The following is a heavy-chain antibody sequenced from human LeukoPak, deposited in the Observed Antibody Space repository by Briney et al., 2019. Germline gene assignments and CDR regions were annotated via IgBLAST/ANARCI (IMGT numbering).Heavy chain of an antibody. CDR3: ASDFWSGYYTG. Sequence: SETLSLTCAVYGGSFCGYYWSWIRQPPGKGLEWIGEINHSGSTNYNPSLKSRVTISVDTSKNQFSLKLSSVTAADTAVYYCASDFWSGYYTGWGQGTLVTVSS. J-gene: IGHJ4*02. CDR1: GGSFCGYY. D-gene: IGHD3-3*01. CDR2: INHSGST. V-gene: IGHV4-34*01.